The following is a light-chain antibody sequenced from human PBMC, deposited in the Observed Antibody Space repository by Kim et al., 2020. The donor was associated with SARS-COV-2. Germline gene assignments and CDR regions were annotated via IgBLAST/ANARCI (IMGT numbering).Light chain of an antibody. J-gene: IGLJ3*02. CDR2: EDS. CDR1: ALPKKY. CDR3: SSTDSGSDHWV. V-gene: IGLV3-10*01. Sequence: SYELTQPPSVSVSPGQTARITCSGDALPKKYADWHQQKTGQAPVSVIYEDSKRPSGLPARFSGPTSGTMATLTTSGAQAEVGADYHCSSTDSGSDHWVFG.